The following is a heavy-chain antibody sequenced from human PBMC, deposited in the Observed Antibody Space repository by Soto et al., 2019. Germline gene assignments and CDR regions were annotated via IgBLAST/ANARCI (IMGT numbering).Heavy chain of an antibody. V-gene: IGHV4-4*02. CDR2: MYHIGST. CDR3: ATIAAAGTTFDY. D-gene: IGHD6-13*01. J-gene: IGHJ4*02. CDR1: GGSISSSNW. Sequence: QVQLQESGPGLVKPSGTLSLTCAVSGGSISSSNWWSWVRQPPGKGLEWIGEMYHIGSTNYNPSLQLRVIISVDKAKNHFSLKMSSVTAAAPGVLYCATIAAAGTTFDYWGQGTLVTVSS.